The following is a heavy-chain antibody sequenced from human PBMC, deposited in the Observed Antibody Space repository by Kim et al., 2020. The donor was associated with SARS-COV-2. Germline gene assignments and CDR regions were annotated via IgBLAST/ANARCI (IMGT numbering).Heavy chain of an antibody. V-gene: IGHV3-20*01. Sequence: GGSLRLSCAASGFTFDDYGMSWVRQAPGKGLEWVSGINWNGGSTGYADSVKGRFTISRDNAKNSLYLQMNSLRAEDTALYHCARGTGYSSGWRDWGQGTLVTVSS. CDR1: GFTFDDYG. D-gene: IGHD6-19*01. CDR2: INWNGGST. J-gene: IGHJ4*02. CDR3: ARGTGYSSGWRD.